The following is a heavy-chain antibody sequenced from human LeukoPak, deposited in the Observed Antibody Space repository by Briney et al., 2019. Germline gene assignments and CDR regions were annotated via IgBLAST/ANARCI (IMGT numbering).Heavy chain of an antibody. CDR3: ASSPRYYYYYMDV. CDR1: GGSISSSSYY. Sequence: SETLSLTCAVSGGSISSSSYYWGWIRQPPGKGLEWIGTIDYSGTTYYNPSLKSRVTISVDTSKNQSSLKLSSVTAADTAVYYCASSPRYYYYYMDVWGKGTTVTISS. V-gene: IGHV4-39*01. CDR2: IDYSGTT. J-gene: IGHJ6*03.